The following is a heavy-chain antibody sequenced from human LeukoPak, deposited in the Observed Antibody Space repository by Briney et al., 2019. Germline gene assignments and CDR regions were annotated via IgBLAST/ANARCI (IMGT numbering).Heavy chain of an antibody. Sequence: SETLSLTCTVSGGSISSNRYYWGWIRQPPGKGLEWIGNIHYSGSTYYNPSLKTRVTISVDTSKNQFSLKLSSVTAADTAVYYCARIRLGSSSFCDYWGQGTLVTVSS. CDR1: GGSISSNRYY. CDR3: ARIRLGSSSFCDY. V-gene: IGHV4-39*07. D-gene: IGHD6-6*01. J-gene: IGHJ4*02. CDR2: IHYSGST.